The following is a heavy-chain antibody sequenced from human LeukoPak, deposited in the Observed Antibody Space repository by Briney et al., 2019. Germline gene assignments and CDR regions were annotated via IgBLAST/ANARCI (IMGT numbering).Heavy chain of an antibody. Sequence: GGSVRLSCAASGFTFSSYAMSWVRQAPGKGLEWVSAISGSGGSTYYADSVKGRFTISRDNSKNTLYLQMNSLRAEDTAVYYCAKDYYVSSSWYGGGAFDIWGQGTMVTVSS. D-gene: IGHD6-13*01. CDR2: ISGSGGST. V-gene: IGHV3-23*01. CDR3: AKDYYVSSSWYGGGAFDI. CDR1: GFTFSSYA. J-gene: IGHJ3*02.